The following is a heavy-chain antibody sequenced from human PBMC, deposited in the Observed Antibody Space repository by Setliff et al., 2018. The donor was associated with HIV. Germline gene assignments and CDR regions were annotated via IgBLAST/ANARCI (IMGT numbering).Heavy chain of an antibody. J-gene: IGHJ4*02. D-gene: IGHD3-10*01. V-gene: IGHV4-4*09. CDR3: ARHDRRSHDSWFAQAYSFNY. CDR1: GGSMTNY. Sequence: LSLTCTVSGGSMTNYWSWIRQPPGKGLEFIGHIHTSGSTIYNPSLKSRLTITIDTSRNQFSLKLTSVTAADTAVYYCARHDRRSHDSWFAQAYSFNYWGQGVLVTVSS. CDR2: IHTSGST.